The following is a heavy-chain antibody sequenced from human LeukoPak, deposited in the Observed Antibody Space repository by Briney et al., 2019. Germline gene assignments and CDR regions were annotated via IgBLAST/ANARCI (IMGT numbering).Heavy chain of an antibody. CDR2: INHSGST. J-gene: IGHJ3*02. Sequence: PSETLSLTCAVYGGSFSGYYWSWIRQPPGKGLEWIGEINHSGSTNYNPSLKSRVTISVDTSKNQFSLKLSSVTAADTAVYYCARLRRGGVVPAAMNAFDIWGQGTMVTVSS. V-gene: IGHV4-34*01. D-gene: IGHD2-2*01. CDR1: GGSFSGYY. CDR3: ARLRRGGVVPAAMNAFDI.